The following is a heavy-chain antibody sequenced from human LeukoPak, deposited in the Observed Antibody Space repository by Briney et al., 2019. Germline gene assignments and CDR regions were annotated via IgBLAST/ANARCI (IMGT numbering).Heavy chain of an antibody. D-gene: IGHD3-22*01. Sequence: SETLSLTCTVSGGSISSSYYWGWIRQPPGKGLEWIGSIYYSGSTYYNPSLKSRVTISVDTSKNQFSLKLSSVTAADTAVYYCAKEVRDSSGQIDYWGQGTLVTVSS. CDR2: IYYSGST. CDR1: GGSISSSYY. V-gene: IGHV4-39*07. J-gene: IGHJ4*02. CDR3: AKEVRDSSGQIDY.